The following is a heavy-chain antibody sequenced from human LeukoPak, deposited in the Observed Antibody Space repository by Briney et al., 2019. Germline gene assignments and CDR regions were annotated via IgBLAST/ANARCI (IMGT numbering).Heavy chain of an antibody. Sequence: PSETLSLTCTVSGYSISSGCYWGWSRQPPGEGLEGIGSIYHSGSTYYNPSIKSRVTRSVDTSKKQFSLKPSSLTAADTAVYYCARDMNHSGYDLPFHYWGQGTLVTVSS. J-gene: IGHJ4*02. D-gene: IGHD5-12*01. CDR3: ARDMNHSGYDLPFHY. V-gene: IGHV4-38-2*02. CDR2: IYHSGST. CDR1: GYSISSGCY.